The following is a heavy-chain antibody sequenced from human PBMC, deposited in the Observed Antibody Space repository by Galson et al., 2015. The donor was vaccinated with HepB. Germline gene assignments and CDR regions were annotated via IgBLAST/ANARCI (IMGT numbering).Heavy chain of an antibody. V-gene: IGHV3-33*06. CDR3: AKEALPDYGGITGFHF. Sequence: SLRLSCAASGFTFSSFGMHWVRQAPGKGLDWVAVIWYDGSKKYYADSVKGRFSISRDTSKNTLYLQMNSLRAGDTAVYYCAKEALPDYGGITGFHFWGQGTLVTVSS. CDR1: GFTFSSFG. D-gene: IGHD4-23*01. J-gene: IGHJ4*02. CDR2: IWYDGSKK.